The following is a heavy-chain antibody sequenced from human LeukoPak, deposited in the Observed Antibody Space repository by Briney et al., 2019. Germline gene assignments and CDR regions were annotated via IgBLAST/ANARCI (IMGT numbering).Heavy chain of an antibody. J-gene: IGHJ4*02. CDR1: GFTFSYYG. V-gene: IGHV3-30*18. CDR2: ISDDGSNE. CDR3: AKWSGNRPLYYFDY. D-gene: IGHD3-3*01. Sequence: PGRSLRLSCAASGFTFSYYGMHWVRQAPGKGLEWVAAISDDGSNEYYADSVKGRFTISRDNSKNTLYLQMNSLRAEDTAVYYCAKWSGNRPLYYFDYWGQGTLVTVSS.